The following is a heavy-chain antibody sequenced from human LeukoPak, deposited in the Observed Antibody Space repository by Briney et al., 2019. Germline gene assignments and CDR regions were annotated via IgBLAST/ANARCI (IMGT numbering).Heavy chain of an antibody. V-gene: IGHV3-23*01. CDR3: AKVDYWSPENYLDS. D-gene: IGHD1-1*01. CDR1: GFPLGSYA. J-gene: IGHJ4*02. CDR2: ITDGADT. Sequence: GGSLRLSCAASGFPLGSYAMTWVRQAPGKGLESVSVITDGADTYYADSVKGRFTISRDNSQNTVHLQMDNLRADDTAVYYCAKVDYWSPENYLDSWGQGTLVTVSS.